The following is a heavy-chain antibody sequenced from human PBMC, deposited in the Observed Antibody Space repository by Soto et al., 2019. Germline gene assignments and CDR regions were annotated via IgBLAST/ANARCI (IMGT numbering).Heavy chain of an antibody. Sequence: GGSLRLSCAASGFTFDDYAMHWVRQAPGKGLEWVSGISWNSGSIGYADSVKGRFTISRDNAKNSLYLQMNSLRAEDTALYYCAKDGCNWNDGGYYYYYGMDVWGQGTTVTVSS. CDR2: ISWNSGSI. J-gene: IGHJ6*02. D-gene: IGHD1-1*01. V-gene: IGHV3-9*01. CDR3: AKDGCNWNDGGYYYYYGMDV. CDR1: GFTFDDYA.